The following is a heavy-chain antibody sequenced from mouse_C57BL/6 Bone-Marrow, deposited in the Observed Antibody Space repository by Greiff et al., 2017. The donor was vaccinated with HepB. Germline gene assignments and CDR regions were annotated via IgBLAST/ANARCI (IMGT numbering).Heavy chain of an antibody. V-gene: IGHV5-6*01. Sequence: DVQLVESGGDLVKPGGSLKLSCAASGFTFSSYGMSWVRQTPDKRLEWVATISSGGSYTYYPDSVKGRFTISRDNAKNTLYLQMSSLKSEDTAMYYCARHIGKPFYFDYWGQGTTLTVSS. CDR1: GFTFSSYG. CDR3: ARHIGKPFYFDY. CDR2: ISSGGSYT. J-gene: IGHJ2*01. D-gene: IGHD2-1*01.